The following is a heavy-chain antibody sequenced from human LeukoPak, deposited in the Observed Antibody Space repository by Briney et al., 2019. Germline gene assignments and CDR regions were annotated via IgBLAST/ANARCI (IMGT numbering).Heavy chain of an antibody. D-gene: IGHD2-15*01. CDR3: ATEGCSGGSCYPTGWFDP. V-gene: IGHV1-69-2*01. CDR2: VDPEDGET. J-gene: IGHJ5*02. CDR1: GYTFTDYY. Sequence: ASVKVSCKVSGYTFTDYYMHWVQQAPGEGLEWMGLVDPEDGETIYAEKFQGRVTITADTSTDTAYMELSSLRSEDTAVYYCATEGCSGGSCYPTGWFDPWGQGTLVTVSS.